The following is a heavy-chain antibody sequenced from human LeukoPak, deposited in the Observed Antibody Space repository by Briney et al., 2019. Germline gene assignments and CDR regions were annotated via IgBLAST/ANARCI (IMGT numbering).Heavy chain of an antibody. CDR3: ARVGVLRFLERPYGMDV. V-gene: IGHV3-48*02. J-gene: IGHJ6*02. CDR2: ISSSSSTI. Sequence: GGSLRLSCAASGFTFSSYSMNWVRQAPGKGLEWASYISSSSSTIYYADSVKGRFTISRDNAKNSLYLQMNSLRDEDTAVYYCARVGVLRFLERPYGMDVWGQGTTVTVSS. CDR1: GFTFSSYS. D-gene: IGHD3-3*01.